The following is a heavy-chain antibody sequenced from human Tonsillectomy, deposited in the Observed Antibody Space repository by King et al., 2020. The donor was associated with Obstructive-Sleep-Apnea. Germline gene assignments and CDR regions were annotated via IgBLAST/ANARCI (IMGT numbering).Heavy chain of an antibody. Sequence: LQLQESGPGLVKPSETLSLTCTVAGGSISRSDYYWGWIRQPPGKGLEWIGSIVHTGRTYYNPSLKRQVTMSVDTSKNQVSLRLSSVTAADTAVYYCARGADHPFYFWGLGTLVTVSS. D-gene: IGHD1-14*01. J-gene: IGHJ4*02. CDR3: ARGADHPFYF. CDR1: GGSISRSDYY. CDR2: IVHTGRT. V-gene: IGHV4-39*07.